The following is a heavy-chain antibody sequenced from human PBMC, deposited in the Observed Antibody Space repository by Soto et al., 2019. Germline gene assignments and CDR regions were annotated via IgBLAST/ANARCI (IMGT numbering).Heavy chain of an antibody. D-gene: IGHD6-13*01. Sequence: PSQTLSLTCAISGDSVSSNSAAWNWIRQSPSRGLEWLGRTYYRSKWYNDYAVSVKSRITINPDTSKNQFSLQLNSVTPEDTAVYYCARDGIAAAGLRSTNYVMDVWGQGTTLTISS. CDR3: ARDGIAAAGLRSTNYVMDV. V-gene: IGHV6-1*01. CDR1: GDSVSSNSAA. J-gene: IGHJ6*02. CDR2: TYYRSKWYN.